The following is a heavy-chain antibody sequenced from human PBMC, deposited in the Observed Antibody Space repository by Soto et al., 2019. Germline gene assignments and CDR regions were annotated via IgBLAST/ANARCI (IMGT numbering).Heavy chain of an antibody. V-gene: IGHV4-34*01. D-gene: IGHD2-15*01. CDR3: APISCSGISRSHAAFDI. CDR1: GGSFSDHY. Sequence: SETLSLTCAVYGGSFSDHYWSWIRQPPGKGLEWIGEINHRGSTNYNPSLKSRVTISLDTSKNQFSLNLNSVTAADTAVYYCAPISCSGISRSHAAFDIWGQGTTVTVS. J-gene: IGHJ3*02. CDR2: INHRGST.